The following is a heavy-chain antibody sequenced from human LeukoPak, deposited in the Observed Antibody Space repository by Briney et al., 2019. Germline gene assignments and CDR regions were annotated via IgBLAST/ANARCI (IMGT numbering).Heavy chain of an antibody. D-gene: IGHD2-2*02. CDR2: IIPIFGIA. CDR1: GGTFSSYA. CDR3: ASVPSYCSSTSCYTSYYYYGMDV. J-gene: IGHJ6*02. V-gene: IGHV1-69*04. Sequence: ASVKLCCKASGGTFSSYAISWVREAPGHGLEWMGRIIPIFGIANYAQKFQGRVTITADKSTSTAYMELSSLRSEDTAVYYCASVPSYCSSTSCYTSYYYYGMDVWGQGTTVTVSS.